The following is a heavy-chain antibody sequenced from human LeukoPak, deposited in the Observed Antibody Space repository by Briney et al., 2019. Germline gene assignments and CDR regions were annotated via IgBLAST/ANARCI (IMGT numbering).Heavy chain of an antibody. V-gene: IGHV1-2*02. CDR2: INPNNGVT. J-gene: IGHJ4*02. Sequence: ASVKVSCKASGYTFIHHYIHWVRQAPGQGLEWTGWINPNNGVTSYAQKFQGRVTMASDTSISTAYMELSRLRSDDTAVYYCVRIFRGPDFWGQGTLVTVSS. CDR1: GYTFIHHY. D-gene: IGHD3-10*01. CDR3: VRIFRGPDF.